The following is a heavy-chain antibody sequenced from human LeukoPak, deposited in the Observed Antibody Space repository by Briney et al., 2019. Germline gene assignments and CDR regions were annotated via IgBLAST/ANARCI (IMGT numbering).Heavy chain of an antibody. CDR2: IKQDGTEK. J-gene: IGHJ6*03. CDR1: GFSISTYW. Sequence: GGPLRLSCEASGFSISTYWMTWVRQAPGKGLEWVATIKQDGTEKYYVVSVKGRFSVSRDNAKNSLYLQMDSLRLEDTAVYYCARVGRLGISQYMDVWGKGTTVTVSS. D-gene: IGHD3-9*01. CDR3: ARVGRLGISQYMDV. V-gene: IGHV3-7*01.